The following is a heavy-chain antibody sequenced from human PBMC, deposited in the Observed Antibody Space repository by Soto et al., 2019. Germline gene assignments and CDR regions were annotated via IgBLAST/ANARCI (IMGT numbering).Heavy chain of an antibody. CDR1: GFTVSSNY. CDR2: IYSGGST. Sequence: GGSLRLSCAASGFTVSSNYMSWVRQAPGKGLEWVSVIYSGGSTYYADSVKGRFTISRDNSKNTLYLQMNSLRAEDTAVYYCARDQVLWFRAYDYWGQRTLVTAPQ. D-gene: IGHD3-10*01. CDR3: ARDQVLWFRAYDY. J-gene: IGHJ4*02. V-gene: IGHV3-66*01.